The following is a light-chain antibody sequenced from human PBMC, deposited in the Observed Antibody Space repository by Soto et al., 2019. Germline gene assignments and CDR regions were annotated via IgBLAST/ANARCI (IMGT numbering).Light chain of an antibody. J-gene: IGKJ1*01. Sequence: DIQMTQSPSSLCASVGDRVTITCRASESISSYLNSYQQKPGKAPKLLIYAASSLQSGVPSRFSGSGSGTDFTLTISSLQPEDFATYYCQQSYSTPRTFGQGTKVDIK. CDR3: QQSYSTPRT. CDR1: ESISSY. CDR2: AAS. V-gene: IGKV1-39*01.